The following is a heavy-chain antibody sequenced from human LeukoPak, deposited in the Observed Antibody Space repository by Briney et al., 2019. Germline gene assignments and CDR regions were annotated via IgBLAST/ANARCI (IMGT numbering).Heavy chain of an antibody. Sequence: SQTLSLTCTVSGGSISSGGYYWSWIRQPPGKGLEWIGYIYHSGSTYYNPSLKSRVTISVDRSKNQFSLKLSSVTAADTAVYYCARGGEWLTPFDYWGQGTLVTVSS. D-gene: IGHD6-19*01. V-gene: IGHV4-30-2*01. CDR2: IYHSGST. CDR1: GGSISSGGYY. CDR3: ARGGEWLTPFDY. J-gene: IGHJ4*02.